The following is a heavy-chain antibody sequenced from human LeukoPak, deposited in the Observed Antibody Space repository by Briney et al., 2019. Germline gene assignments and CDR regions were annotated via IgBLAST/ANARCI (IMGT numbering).Heavy chain of an antibody. V-gene: IGHV3-30-3*01. CDR2: ISYDGSNK. Sequence: GGSLRLSCAASGFTFSSYAMHWVRQAPGKGLEWVAVISYDGSNKYYADSAKGRFTISRDNSKNTLYLQMNSLRAEDTAVYYCARPTYYYDGRGAFDIWGQGTMVTVSS. CDR3: ARPTYYYDGRGAFDI. CDR1: GFTFSSYA. J-gene: IGHJ3*02. D-gene: IGHD3-22*01.